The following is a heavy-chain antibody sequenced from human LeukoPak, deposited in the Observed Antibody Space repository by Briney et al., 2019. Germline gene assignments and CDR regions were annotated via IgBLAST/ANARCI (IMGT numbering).Heavy chain of an antibody. CDR3: ATDAGHWFGP. V-gene: IGHV3-33*01. J-gene: IGHJ5*02. CDR2: IWYDGNNK. Sequence: GGSLRLSCAASGFTFSSNDMHWVRQAPGKGLEWVAVIWYDGNNKYYADSVKGRFTISRDNSKNTLFLQMNSLRAEDTAVYYCATDAGHWFGPWGQGTLVTVSS. CDR1: GFTFSSND.